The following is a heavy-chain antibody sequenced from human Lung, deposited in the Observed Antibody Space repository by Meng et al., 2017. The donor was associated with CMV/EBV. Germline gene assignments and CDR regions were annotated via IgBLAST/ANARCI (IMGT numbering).Heavy chain of an antibody. CDR1: GASVSSGSHY. V-gene: IGHV4-61*01. Sequence: GSLRFSCSVSGASVSSGSHYWSWIRQPPGKGPEYIGYIFYSGSTRYNPSLKSRVTMSVNTSKNQFSLKLTSVTAADTAVYYCARNFYSVVYMTTVNSFDYWGQGALVTVSS. J-gene: IGHJ4*02. CDR2: IFYSGST. D-gene: IGHD4-11*01. CDR3: ARNFYSVVYMTTVNSFDY.